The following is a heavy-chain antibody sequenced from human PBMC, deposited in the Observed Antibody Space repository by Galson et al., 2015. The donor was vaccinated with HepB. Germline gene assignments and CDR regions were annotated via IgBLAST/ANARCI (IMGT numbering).Heavy chain of an antibody. CDR3: ATGGYYYDSSGYYYRAFDI. D-gene: IGHD3-22*01. V-gene: IGHV1-24*01. J-gene: IGHJ3*02. CDR1: GYTLTELS. Sequence: SVKVSCKVSGYTLTELSMHWVRQAPGKGLEWMGGFDPEDGETIYAQKFQGRVTMTEDTSTDTAYMELSSLRSEDTAVYYCATGGYYYDSSGYYYRAFDIWGQGTMVTVSS. CDR2: FDPEDGET.